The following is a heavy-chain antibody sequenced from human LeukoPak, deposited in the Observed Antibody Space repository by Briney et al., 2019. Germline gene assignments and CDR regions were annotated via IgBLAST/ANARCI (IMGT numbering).Heavy chain of an antibody. CDR2: IGTISRYT. CDR3: VRDRSYSGSPPGVVYLDY. D-gene: IGHD1-26*01. V-gene: IGHV3-21*01. CDR1: GFRFGKYN. Sequence: GGTLRLSCAASGFRFGKYNRNWIRQAPGKGLEWVSCIGTISRYTYYEDSLQGRFTISRDDATSSLHLQMDSLRAEDTAVYYCVRDRSYSGSPPGVVYLDYWGQGIMVAVSS. J-gene: IGHJ4*02.